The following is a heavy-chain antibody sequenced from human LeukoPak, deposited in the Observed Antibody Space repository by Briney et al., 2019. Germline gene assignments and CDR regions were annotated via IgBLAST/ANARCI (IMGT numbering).Heavy chain of an antibody. CDR3: ARDSDAGFDH. CDR2: ASSDGSST. Sequence: GSLRLSCAASGFTFSRFWMHWVRQAPGKGLVWVARASSDGSSTVYADSVKGQFTISRDNVKKTLYLQMKNLRAEDTAIYYCARDSDAGFDHWGQGTLVTVPS. J-gene: IGHJ4*02. V-gene: IGHV3-74*01. CDR1: GFTFSRFW.